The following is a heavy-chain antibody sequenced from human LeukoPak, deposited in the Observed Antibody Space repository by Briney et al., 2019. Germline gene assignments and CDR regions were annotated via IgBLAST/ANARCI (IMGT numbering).Heavy chain of an antibody. CDR2: ITSDSRYI. V-gene: IGHV3-21*01. Sequence: KAGGSLRLSCAASGFTFRSYTINWVRQAPGKGLEWVSSITSDSRYIFYADSVKGRFTISRDNAQNSLFLQMNSLRAEDTAVYYCARGGQAGTGDYWGQGTLVTVSS. CDR1: GFTFRSYT. D-gene: IGHD1/OR15-1a*01. CDR3: ARGGQAGTGDY. J-gene: IGHJ4*02.